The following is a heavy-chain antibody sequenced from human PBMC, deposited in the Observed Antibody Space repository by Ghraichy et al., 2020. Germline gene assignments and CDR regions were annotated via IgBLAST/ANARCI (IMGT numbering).Heavy chain of an antibody. D-gene: IGHD3-10*01. CDR1: GFTVSTNY. CDR3: ARGSLTSGGGI. Sequence: GGSLRLSCAASGFTVSTNYMSWVRQAPGKGLEWVSVIHRGGDTYYADSVKGRFTISRDNSKNTLYLQMNTLRAEDTAVYYCARGSLTSGGGIWGQGTMVSVSS. CDR2: IHRGGDT. J-gene: IGHJ3*02. V-gene: IGHV3-66*02.